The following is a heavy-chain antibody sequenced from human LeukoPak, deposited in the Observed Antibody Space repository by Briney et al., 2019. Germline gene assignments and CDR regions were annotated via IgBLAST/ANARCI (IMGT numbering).Heavy chain of an antibody. V-gene: IGHV4-4*02. CDR3: ARGGDYGDLRYFDY. J-gene: IGHJ4*02. CDR2: IYYRGST. D-gene: IGHD4-17*01. Sequence: PSGTLSLTCAVSGGSFTNNNWWTWVRQPPGKGLEWIGYIYYRGSTNYNPSLKSRVSISVDTSKNQFSLRLNSATAADTAVYYCARGGDYGDLRYFDYWGQGTLATVSS. CDR1: GGSFTNNNW.